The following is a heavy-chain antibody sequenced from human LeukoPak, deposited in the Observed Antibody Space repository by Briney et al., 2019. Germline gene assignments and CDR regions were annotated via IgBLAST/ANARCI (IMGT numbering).Heavy chain of an antibody. Sequence: GGSLRLSCADSGFTLRRYSMNWVRQAPGKGLEWVSYISRSSSTIYYADSVKGRFTISRDNAKNSLYVQMNSLRAEDTAVYYCARARWGNCTNGVCYYYFDYWGQGTLVIVSS. V-gene: IGHV3-48*01. J-gene: IGHJ4*02. CDR1: GFTLRRYS. CDR2: ISRSSSTI. D-gene: IGHD2-8*01. CDR3: ARARWGNCTNGVCYYYFDY.